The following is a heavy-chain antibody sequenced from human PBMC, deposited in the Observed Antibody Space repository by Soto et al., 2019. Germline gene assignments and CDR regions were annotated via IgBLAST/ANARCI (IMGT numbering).Heavy chain of an antibody. V-gene: IGHV5-51*01. CDR2: IYPGDSDT. Sequence: GESLKISCKGSGYSFTSYWIGWVRQMPGKGLEWMGIIYPGDSDTRYSPSFQGQVTISADKSISTAYLQWSSLKASDTAMYYCARTLPQALGANAAIDYWGQGTLVTVSS. D-gene: IGHD1-26*01. CDR3: ARTLPQALGANAAIDY. CDR1: GYSFTSYW. J-gene: IGHJ4*02.